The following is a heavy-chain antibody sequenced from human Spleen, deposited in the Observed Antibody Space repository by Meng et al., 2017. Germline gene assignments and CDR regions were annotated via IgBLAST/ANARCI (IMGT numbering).Heavy chain of an antibody. CDR2: INHSGST. D-gene: IGHD1/OR15-1a*01. CDR1: GGSFSGYY. V-gene: IGHV4-34*01. Sequence: QVQLQQWGAGLLKPSETLSLTCAVYGGSFSGYYWSWIRQPPGKGLEWIGEINHSGSTNYNPSLKSRVTISVDTSKNQFSLKLTSVTAADTAVYFCARLQEQIDYWGQGTLVTVSS. J-gene: IGHJ4*02. CDR3: ARLQEQIDY.